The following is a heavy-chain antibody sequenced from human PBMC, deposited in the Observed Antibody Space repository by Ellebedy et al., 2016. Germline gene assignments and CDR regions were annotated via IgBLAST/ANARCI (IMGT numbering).Heavy chain of an antibody. CDR3: ARGGGDYWFDS. D-gene: IGHD4-17*01. V-gene: IGHV3-33*01. CDR2: IWFDGSNE. CDR1: GFTFSRYG. J-gene: IGHJ5*01. Sequence: GGSLRLSCAASGFTFSRYGMHWVRQAPGKGLDWVAVIWFDGSNEYYAESVKGRFIISRDNSKNTVYLQMNSLRAEDTAVYYCARGGGDYWFDSWGQGTLVTVSS.